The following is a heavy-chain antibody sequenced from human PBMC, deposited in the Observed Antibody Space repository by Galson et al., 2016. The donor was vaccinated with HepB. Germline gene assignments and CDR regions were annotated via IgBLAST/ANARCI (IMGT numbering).Heavy chain of an antibody. CDR3: ASPGGWFRN. CDR1: GFTVSTYN. Sequence: SLRLSCAVSGFTVSTYNMHRVRQAPGKGPEWIAFTSSSSGVTFYADSVKGRFTISRDNANNSLYLQMNSLRDEDTAVYYCASPGGWFRNWGQGTLVTVSS. CDR2: TSSSSGVT. V-gene: IGHV3-48*02. D-gene: IGHD6-19*01. J-gene: IGHJ4*02.